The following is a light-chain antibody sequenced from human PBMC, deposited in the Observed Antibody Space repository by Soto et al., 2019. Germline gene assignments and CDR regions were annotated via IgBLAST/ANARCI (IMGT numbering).Light chain of an antibody. Sequence: DIQMTQSPSTLSASVGDRVTITCRASQSISSWLAWYQQKPGKAPRLLIYKASTLEIGVPSRFSGSGSGTEFTLTISSLQPDDVAIYYCKQYNDYSWTFGQGTKVAIK. CDR2: KAS. V-gene: IGKV1-5*03. CDR1: QSISSW. J-gene: IGKJ1*01. CDR3: KQYNDYSWT.